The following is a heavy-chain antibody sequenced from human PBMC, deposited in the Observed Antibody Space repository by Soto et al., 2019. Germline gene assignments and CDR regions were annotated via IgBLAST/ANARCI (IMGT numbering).Heavy chain of an antibody. D-gene: IGHD6-19*01. J-gene: IGHJ4*02. V-gene: IGHV3-7*03. CDR2: IKQDGSEK. Sequence: LRLSCAAPGFTFSSYWMSWVRQAPGKGLAWVANIKQDGSEKYYVDSVKGRFTISRDNAKNSLYLQMNSLRAEDTAVYYCAREIDSSGWIDYWGQGTLVTVSS. CDR3: AREIDSSGWIDY. CDR1: GFTFSSYW.